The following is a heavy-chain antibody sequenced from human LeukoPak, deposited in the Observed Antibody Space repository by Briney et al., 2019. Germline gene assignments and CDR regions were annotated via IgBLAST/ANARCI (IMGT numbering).Heavy chain of an antibody. D-gene: IGHD2-21*02. CDR2: IYYSGST. J-gene: IGHJ3*02. CDR3: ARAGVVTAIPPDAFDI. Sequence: SETLSLTCTVSGGSISSGDYYWSWIRQPPGKGLEWIGYIYYSGSTYYNPSLKSRATISVDTSKNQFSLKLSSVTAADTAVYYCARAGVVTAIPPDAFDIWGQGTMVTVSS. V-gene: IGHV4-30-4*01. CDR1: GGSISSGDYY.